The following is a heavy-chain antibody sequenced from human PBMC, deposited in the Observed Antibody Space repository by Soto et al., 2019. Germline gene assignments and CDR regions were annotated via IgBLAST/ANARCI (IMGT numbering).Heavy chain of an antibody. J-gene: IGHJ4*02. CDR2: IYYSGST. D-gene: IGHD3-3*01. CDR1: GGSISSSSYY. V-gene: IGHV4-39*01. CDR3: ARQFLEWLLDY. Sequence: SETLSLTCTVSGGSISSSSYYWGWIRQPPGKGLEWIGSIYYSGSTYYNPSLKSRVTISVDTSKNQFSLKLSSVTAADTAVYYCARQFLEWLLDYWGQGTLVTSPQ.